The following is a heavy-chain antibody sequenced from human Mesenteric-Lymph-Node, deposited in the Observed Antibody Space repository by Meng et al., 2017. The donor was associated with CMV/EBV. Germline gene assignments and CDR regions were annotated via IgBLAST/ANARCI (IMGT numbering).Heavy chain of an antibody. V-gene: IGHV4-39*01. D-gene: IGHD2/OR15-2a*01. CDR3: SRPFTSWQSPRLDPFGD. J-gene: IGHJ4*02. CDR2: AHYTWST. Sequence: PAQCEPSEPLLPPSITFCVSTRSFCGLGLSRTPPGRGLEWMGSAHYTWSTYYSQSLKIRVTVSVDTSKNQFSLRLTTVTAADTAVYYCSRPFTSWQSPRLDPFGDWGQGTLVTVSS. CDR1: CVSTRSFCGL.